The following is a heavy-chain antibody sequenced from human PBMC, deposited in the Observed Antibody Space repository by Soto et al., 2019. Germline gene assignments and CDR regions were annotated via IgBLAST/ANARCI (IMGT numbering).Heavy chain of an antibody. V-gene: IGHV2-70*11. J-gene: IGHJ4*02. CDR1: GYSLSTSGMC. Sequence: SGPTLVNPTQTLTLTCTFSGYSLSTSGMCVSWIRQPPGKALEWLARIDWDDDKYYSTSLKTRLTISKDTSKNQVVLTMTNMDPVDTATYYCARIPRSYSGSYTYFDYWGQGTLVTVSS. CDR2: IDWDDDK. CDR3: ARIPRSYSGSYTYFDY. D-gene: IGHD1-26*01.